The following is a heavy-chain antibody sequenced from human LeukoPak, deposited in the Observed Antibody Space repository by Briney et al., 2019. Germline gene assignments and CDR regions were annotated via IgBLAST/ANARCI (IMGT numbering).Heavy chain of an antibody. J-gene: IGHJ6*02. V-gene: IGHV4-59*01. CDR2: IYYSGST. CDR1: GGSISSYY. D-gene: IGHD3-10*01. CDR3: AREGYYGSGTYYYGMDV. Sequence: PSETLSLTCTVSGGSISSYYWSWIRQPPGKGLGWIGYIYYSGSTNYIPSLKSRVTISVDTSKNQFSLKLSSVTAADTAVYYCAREGYYGSGTYYYGMDVWGQGTTVTVSS.